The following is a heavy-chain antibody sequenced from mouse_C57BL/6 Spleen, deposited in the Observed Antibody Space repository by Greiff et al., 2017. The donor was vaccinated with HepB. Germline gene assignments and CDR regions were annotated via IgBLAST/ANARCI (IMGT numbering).Heavy chain of an antibody. Sequence: QVHVKQSGPGLVQPSQSLSITCTVSGFSLTSYGVHWVRQPPGKGLEWLGVIWSGGSTDYNAAFISRLSISKDNSKSQVFFKMNSLQADDTAIYYCAKTGTYAMDYWGQGTSVTVSS. CDR2: IWSGGST. CDR1: GFSLTSYG. CDR3: AKTGTYAMDY. J-gene: IGHJ4*01. D-gene: IGHD4-1*01. V-gene: IGHV2-4*01.